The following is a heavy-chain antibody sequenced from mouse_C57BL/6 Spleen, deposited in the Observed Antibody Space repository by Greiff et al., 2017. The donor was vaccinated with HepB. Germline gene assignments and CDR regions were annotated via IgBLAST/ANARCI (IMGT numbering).Heavy chain of an antibody. V-gene: IGHV1-78*01. CDR2: IYPRDGST. J-gene: IGHJ2*01. D-gene: IGHD4-1*01. CDR3: ASEWESYFDY. Sequence: QVQLQQSDAELVKPGASVKISCKASGYTFTDHTIHWMKQRPEQGLEWIGYIYPRDGSTKYNEKFKGKATLTADKSSSTAYMQLNSLTSEYAAVYVYASEWESYFDYWGEVTTLTVSS. CDR1: GYTFTDHT.